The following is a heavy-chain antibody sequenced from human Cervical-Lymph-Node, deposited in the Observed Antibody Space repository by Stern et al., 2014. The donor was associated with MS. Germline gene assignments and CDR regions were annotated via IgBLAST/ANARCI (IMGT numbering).Heavy chain of an antibody. D-gene: IGHD4-17*01. V-gene: IGHV1-2*02. Sequence: QVQLVESGAEVRRPGASVKVACKASGFTFTSCYMHWVRLAPGQGLEWMGWINANSGGTNSAQKFQGRVTMTRDTSISTVYMDLTGLTSDDTAIYYCARDMSTVTTPYFDYWGQGTLVTVPS. CDR3: ARDMSTVTTPYFDY. J-gene: IGHJ4*02. CDR2: INANSGGT. CDR1: GFTFTSCY.